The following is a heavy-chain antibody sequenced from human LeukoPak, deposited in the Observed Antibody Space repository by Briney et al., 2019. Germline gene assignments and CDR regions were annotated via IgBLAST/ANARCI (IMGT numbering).Heavy chain of an antibody. J-gene: IGHJ5*02. V-gene: IGHV1-8*02. CDR1: GGTFSSYA. Sequence: ASVKVSCKASGGTFSSYAISWVRQATGQGLEGMGGMNPNRGNTGYAQKFQGRVTMTRNTSISTAYMELSSLRSEDTAVYYCARGRQDYVLLWFGELLYWFDPWGQGTLVTVSS. CDR2: MNPNRGNT. CDR3: ARGRQDYVLLWFGELLYWFDP. D-gene: IGHD3-10*01.